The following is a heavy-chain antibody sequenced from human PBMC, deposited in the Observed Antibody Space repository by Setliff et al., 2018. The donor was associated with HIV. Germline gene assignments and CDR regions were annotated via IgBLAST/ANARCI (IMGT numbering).Heavy chain of an antibody. Sequence: KPSETLSLTCTVSGYSISSGYYWGWIRQPPGKGLEWIGSIYHSGSTYYNPSLKSRVTISVDTSKNQFSLKLSSVTAADTAVYYCARGHCSGTNCYGVDYYGMDVWGQGTTVTVSS. J-gene: IGHJ6*02. CDR3: ARGHCSGTNCYGVDYYGMDV. D-gene: IGHD2-2*01. V-gene: IGHV4-38-2*02. CDR1: GYSISSGYY. CDR2: IYHSGST.